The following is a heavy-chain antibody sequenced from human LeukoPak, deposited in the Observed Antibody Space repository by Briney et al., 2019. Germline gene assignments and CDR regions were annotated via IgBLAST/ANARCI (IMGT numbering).Heavy chain of an antibody. CDR2: INTNTGNP. J-gene: IGHJ6*03. D-gene: IGHD6-13*01. Sequence: GASVKVSCKASGYTFTSYAMNWVRQAPGQGLEWMGWINTNTGNPTYAQGFTGRFVFSLDTSVSTAYLQISSLKAEDTAVYYCAREGGSSDAYYYYMDVWGKGTTVTVPS. CDR3: AREGGSSDAYYYYMDV. CDR1: GYTFTSYA. V-gene: IGHV7-4-1*02.